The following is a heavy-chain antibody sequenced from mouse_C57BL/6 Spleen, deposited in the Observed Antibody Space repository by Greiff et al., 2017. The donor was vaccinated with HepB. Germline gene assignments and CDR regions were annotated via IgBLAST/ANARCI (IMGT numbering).Heavy chain of an antibody. Sequence: VQLQQSGAELVRPGASVKLSCKASGYTFTDYYINWVKQRPGQGLEWIAKIYPGSGNTYYNEKFKGKATLTAEKSSSTSYMQRSSLTSEDSAVYFCARSSGWHGNPFAYWGQGTLVTVSA. V-gene: IGHV1-76*01. CDR2: IYPGSGNT. D-gene: IGHD2-1*01. J-gene: IGHJ3*01. CDR3: ARSSGWHGNPFAY. CDR1: GYTFTDYY.